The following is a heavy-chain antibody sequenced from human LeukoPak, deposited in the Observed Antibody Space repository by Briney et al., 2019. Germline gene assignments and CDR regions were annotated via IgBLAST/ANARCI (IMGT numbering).Heavy chain of an antibody. V-gene: IGHV3-74*01. CDR3: ARSRGYSQTDY. D-gene: IGHD5-18*01. Sequence: PGGSLRLSCAASGFTLSSYWVHWVRQAPGKGLVWVSRLGTDGSSTNYADSVKGRFTISRDNARNTLYLQMNSLRAEDTAVYYCARSRGYSQTDYWGQGILVTVSS. CDR2: LGTDGSST. CDR1: GFTLSSYW. J-gene: IGHJ4*02.